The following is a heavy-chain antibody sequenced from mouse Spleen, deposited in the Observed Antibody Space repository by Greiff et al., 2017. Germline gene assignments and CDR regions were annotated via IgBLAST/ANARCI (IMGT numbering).Heavy chain of an antibody. D-gene: IGHD1-1*01. V-gene: IGHV1-19*01. CDR3: ASPVYGSRNYYAMDY. CDR2: INPYNGGT. Sequence: VQLQQSGPVLVKPGASVKMSCKASGYTFTDYYMNWVKQSHGKSLEWIGVINPYNGGTSYNQKFKGKATLTVDKSSSTAYMELNSLTSEDSAVYYCASPVYGSRNYYAMDYWGQGTSVTVSS. CDR1: GYTFTDYY. J-gene: IGHJ4*01.